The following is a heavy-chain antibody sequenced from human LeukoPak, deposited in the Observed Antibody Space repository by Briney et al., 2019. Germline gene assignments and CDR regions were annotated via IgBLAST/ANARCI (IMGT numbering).Heavy chain of an antibody. J-gene: IGHJ4*02. CDR2: ISGSGSTI. D-gene: IGHD3-16*01. CDR1: GFTFSTYE. Sequence: GGSLRLSCAASGFTFSTYEMNWVRQAPGKGLEWVSYISGSGSTIYYADSVKGRFTISRDNAKNSLYLQMNSLRAEDTAVYYCARVYYDYVWGSFDYWGQGTLVTVSS. CDR3: ARVYYDYVWGSFDY. V-gene: IGHV3-48*03.